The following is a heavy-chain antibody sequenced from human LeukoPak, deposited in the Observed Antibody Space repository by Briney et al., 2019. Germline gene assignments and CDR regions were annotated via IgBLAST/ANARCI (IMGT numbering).Heavy chain of an antibody. V-gene: IGHV3-21*01. D-gene: IGHD1-14*01. CDR2: ISGSSDYM. Sequence: TGGSLRLSCAASGFTFSTSTMNWVRQAPGKGLEWVSSISGSSDYMYYADSVKGGFTISRDNAKNSLYLQMNSLRAEDTAVYYCVRIPNNAGFPNWFDPWGQGTLVTVSS. CDR3: VRIPNNAGFPNWFDP. CDR1: GFTFSTST. J-gene: IGHJ5*02.